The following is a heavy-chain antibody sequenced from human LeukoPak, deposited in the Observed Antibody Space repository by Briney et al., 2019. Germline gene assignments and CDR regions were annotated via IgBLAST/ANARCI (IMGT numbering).Heavy chain of an antibody. D-gene: IGHD6-19*01. CDR2: ISYDGSNK. V-gene: IGHV3-30-3*01. Sequence: PGGSLRLSCAASGFTFSSYAMSWVRQAPGKGLEWVAVISYDGSNKYYADSVKGRFTISRDNSKNTLYLQMNSLRAEDTAVYYCARGAVAKDEPYYFDYWGQGTLVTVSS. CDR1: GFTFSSYA. J-gene: IGHJ4*02. CDR3: ARGAVAKDEPYYFDY.